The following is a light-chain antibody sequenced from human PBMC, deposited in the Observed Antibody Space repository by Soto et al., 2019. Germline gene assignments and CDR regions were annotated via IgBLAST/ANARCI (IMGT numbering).Light chain of an antibody. J-gene: IGKJ5*01. Sequence: EIVLTQSPGTLSLSPGERVTLSCRASQSVSSSDLAWYQQKPGQAPRLLMYGASSRATGIPDRFSGGGSGTDFTLTISRLEPEDFAVYYCQQYGSPITFGQGTRLEMK. CDR2: GAS. V-gene: IGKV3-20*01. CDR1: QSVSSSD. CDR3: QQYGSPIT.